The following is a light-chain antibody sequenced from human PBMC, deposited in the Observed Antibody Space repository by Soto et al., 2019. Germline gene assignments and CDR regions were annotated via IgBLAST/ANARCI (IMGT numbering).Light chain of an antibody. CDR1: QSVRRY. Sequence: EIVLTQSPGTLSLSPGETLSLSCRYSQSVRRYLAWYQHKPGQAPRLLIYDASNRATGIPDRFSGSGSGTDFTLTITRLEPEDFAVYYCQQYDSSPRTFGQGTKVEIK. CDR2: DAS. J-gene: IGKJ1*01. V-gene: IGKV3-20*01. CDR3: QQYDSSPRT.